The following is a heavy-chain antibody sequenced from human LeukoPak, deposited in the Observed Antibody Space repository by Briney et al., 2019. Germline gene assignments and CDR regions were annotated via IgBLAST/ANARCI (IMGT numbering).Heavy chain of an antibody. J-gene: IGHJ4*02. CDR3: ARDGQYYDFWSGYPIY. CDR1: GFTFSSYA. V-gene: IGHV3-30-3*01. D-gene: IGHD3-3*01. CDR2: ISYDGSNK. Sequence: PGGSLRLSCAASGFTFSSYAMHWVRQAPGKGLEWVAVISYDGSNKYYADSVKGRFTISRDNSKNTLYLQMNSLRAEDTAVYYCARDGQYYDFWSGYPIYWGQGTLVTVSS.